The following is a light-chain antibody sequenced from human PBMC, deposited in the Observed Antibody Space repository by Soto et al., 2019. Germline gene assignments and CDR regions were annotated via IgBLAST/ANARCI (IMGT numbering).Light chain of an antibody. CDR3: QQLNSYPLT. CDR2: TAS. V-gene: IGKV1-9*01. Sequence: DIQLTQSPSFLSASVGDRVSITCRASQVITSFLAWYQQIPGKATKLLIYTASTLQSGVPPRFGGSGSGTEFTLTISSLQPEDFVYYYCQQLNSYPLTFGGGTRVAIK. J-gene: IGKJ4*01. CDR1: QVITSF.